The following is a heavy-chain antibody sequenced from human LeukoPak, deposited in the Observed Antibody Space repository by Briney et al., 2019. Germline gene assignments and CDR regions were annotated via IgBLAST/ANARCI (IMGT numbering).Heavy chain of an antibody. CDR2: IYSGGST. Sequence: GGSLRLSCAASGFTVSSNYMSWVRQAPGKGLEWVSVIYSGGSTYYADSVKGRFTISRDNSKNTLYLQMNSLRAEDTAVYYCARDRAGTQGDFQHWGQGTLVTVSS. CDR3: ARDRAGTQGDFQH. CDR1: GFTVSSNY. V-gene: IGHV3-66*01. J-gene: IGHJ1*01.